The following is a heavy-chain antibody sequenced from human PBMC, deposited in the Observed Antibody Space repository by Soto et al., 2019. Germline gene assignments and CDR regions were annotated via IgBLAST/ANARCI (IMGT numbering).Heavy chain of an antibody. V-gene: IGHV3-23*01. Sequence: PGGSLRLSCAASGFTFSSYAMSWVRQAPGKGLEWVSAISGSGGSTYYADSVKGRFTISRDNSKNTLYLQMNSLRAEDTAVYYCAKDRAMIVVGYYFDYWGQGTLVTVSS. D-gene: IGHD3-22*01. CDR1: GFTFSSYA. CDR3: AKDRAMIVVGYYFDY. J-gene: IGHJ4*02. CDR2: ISGSGGST.